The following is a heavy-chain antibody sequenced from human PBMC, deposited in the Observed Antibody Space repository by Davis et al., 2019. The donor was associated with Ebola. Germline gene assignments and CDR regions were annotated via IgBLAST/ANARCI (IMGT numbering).Heavy chain of an antibody. V-gene: IGHV3-30*18. CDR1: GFTLSSYG. CDR2: ISYDGSNK. D-gene: IGHD4-17*01. CDR3: AKETTATTDFDY. Sequence: PGGSLRLSCAASGFTLSSYGLHWVRQAPGKGLEWVAVISYDGSNKYYADSVKGRFTVSRDNSKYTLYLQMNSLRREDSAMYYCAKETTATTDFDYWGQGTLVTVSS. J-gene: IGHJ4*02.